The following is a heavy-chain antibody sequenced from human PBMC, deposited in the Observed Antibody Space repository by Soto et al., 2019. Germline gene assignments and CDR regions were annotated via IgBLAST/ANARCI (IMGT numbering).Heavy chain of an antibody. J-gene: IGHJ4*02. CDR2: IYYGGST. CDR1: GGSISSYY. D-gene: IGHD7-27*01. Sequence: SETLSLTWTVSGGSISSYYGSWIRQPPGKGLEWIGYIYYGGSTNYNPSLKSRVTISVDTPKNQFSLKLSSVTAADTAVYYCAKNWNWGSLVHWGQGTLVTVSS. V-gene: IGHV4-59*08. CDR3: AKNWNWGSLVH.